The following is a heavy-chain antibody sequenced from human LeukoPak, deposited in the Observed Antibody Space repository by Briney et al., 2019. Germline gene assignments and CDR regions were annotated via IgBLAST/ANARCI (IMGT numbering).Heavy chain of an antibody. J-gene: IGHJ4*02. CDR2: IRYDGTNK. CDR3: AKDDGWNDASGYYFHY. D-gene: IGHD1-1*01. CDR1: GFTFSSYG. Sequence: QPGGSLRLSCAASGFTFSSYGMHWVRQAPGKGLEWVAFIRYDGTNKYYADSVKGRFTISRDNSKNTLSLQMSSLRAEDTALYYCAKDDGWNDASGYYFHYWGQGTLVTVSS. V-gene: IGHV3-30*02.